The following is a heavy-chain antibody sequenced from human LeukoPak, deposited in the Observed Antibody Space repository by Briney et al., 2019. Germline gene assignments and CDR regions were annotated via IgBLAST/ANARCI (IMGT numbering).Heavy chain of an antibody. CDR3: ARVGSPPVYYGSGSYQWAYYYYYMDV. V-gene: IGHV4-39*01. D-gene: IGHD3-10*01. J-gene: IGHJ6*03. Sequence: PSETLSLTCTVSGGSISSSSYYWGWIRQPPGKGLEWIGSIYYSGSTYYNPSLKSRVTISVDTSKNQFSLKLSSVTAADTAVYYCARVGSPPVYYGSGSYQWAYYYYYMDVWGKGTTVTVSS. CDR1: GGSISSSSYY. CDR2: IYYSGST.